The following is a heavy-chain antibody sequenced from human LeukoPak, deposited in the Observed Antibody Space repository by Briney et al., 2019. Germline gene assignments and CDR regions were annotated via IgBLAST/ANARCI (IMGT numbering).Heavy chain of an antibody. CDR3: ARGGSSDNGMDV. CDR1: GFTFRSNY. Sequence: PGGSLRLSCAASGFTFRSNYMSWVRQAPGKGLEWVSVIYSGGSTYYADSVKGRFTISRDNSKNTLYLQMNSLRAEDTAVYYCARGGSSDNGMDVWGQGTTVTVSS. J-gene: IGHJ6*02. CDR2: IYSGGST. V-gene: IGHV3-53*01. D-gene: IGHD1-26*01.